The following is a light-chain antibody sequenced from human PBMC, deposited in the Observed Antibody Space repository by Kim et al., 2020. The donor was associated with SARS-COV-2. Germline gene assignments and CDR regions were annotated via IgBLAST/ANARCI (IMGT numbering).Light chain of an antibody. V-gene: IGLV1-40*01. J-gene: IGLJ2*01. Sequence: GTSSCTGSRSNNGPGNDVHWYQQLPGTATKLRIYGNSNRPSGVPDRYSGSKPGTSASLAITGLQAEDEADYYCQSYDSSLSGSRVFGGGTQLTVL. CDR1: RSNNGPGND. CDR2: GNS. CDR3: QSYDSSLSGSRV.